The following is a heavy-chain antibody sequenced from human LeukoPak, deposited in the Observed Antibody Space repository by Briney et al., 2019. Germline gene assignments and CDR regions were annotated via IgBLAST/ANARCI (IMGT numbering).Heavy chain of an antibody. D-gene: IGHD2-21*01. CDR1: GGSISNYY. J-gene: IGHJ4*02. Sequence: PSETLSLTCTVSGGSISNYYWSWIRQPPGKGLEWIGYIYYSGSTNYNPSLKSRVTMSVDTSKNQFSLKLSSVSAADTAVYYCARHRGVVIMGFDFWGQGTLLAVSA. V-gene: IGHV4-59*08. CDR2: IYYSGST. CDR3: ARHRGVVIMGFDF.